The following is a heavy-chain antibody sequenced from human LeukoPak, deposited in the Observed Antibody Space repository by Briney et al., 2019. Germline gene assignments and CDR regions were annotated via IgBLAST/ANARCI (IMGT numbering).Heavy chain of an antibody. D-gene: IGHD3-10*01. V-gene: IGHV4-34*01. CDR3: ARTGYGSGSYRFGP. CDR2: INHSGST. CDR1: GGSFSGYY. Sequence: TSETLSLTCAVYGGSFSGYYWSWIRQPPGKGLEWIGEINHSGSTNYNPSLKSRVTISVDTSKNQFSLKLSSVTAADTAVYYCARTGYGSGSYRFGPWGQGTLVTVSS. J-gene: IGHJ5*02.